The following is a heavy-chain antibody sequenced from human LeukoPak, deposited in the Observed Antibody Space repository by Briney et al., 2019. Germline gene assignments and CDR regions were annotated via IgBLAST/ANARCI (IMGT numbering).Heavy chain of an antibody. J-gene: IGHJ6*02. CDR1: GFTFSSYW. CDR3: AKPQLGTDYYYGMDV. CDR2: IKQDGSEK. D-gene: IGHD7-27*01. V-gene: IGHV3-7*03. Sequence: GGSLRLSCAASGFTFSSYWMSWVRQAPGKGLEWVANIKQDGSEKYYVDSVKGRFTISRDNAKNTLYLQMNSLRAEDTAVYYCAKPQLGTDYYYGMDVWGQGTTVTVSS.